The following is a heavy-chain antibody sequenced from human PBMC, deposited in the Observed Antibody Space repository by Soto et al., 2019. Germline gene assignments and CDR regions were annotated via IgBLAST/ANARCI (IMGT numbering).Heavy chain of an antibody. Sequence: GGSLRLSCAAPGFTFSSYAMSWVRQAPGKGLEWVSAISGSGGSTYYADSVKGRFTISRDNSKNTLYLQMNSLRAEDTAVYYCAKDTYYDFWSGSWDYYYYYGMDVWGQGTTVTVSS. J-gene: IGHJ6*02. CDR2: ISGSGGST. CDR1: GFTFSSYA. CDR3: AKDTYYDFWSGSWDYYYYYGMDV. V-gene: IGHV3-23*01. D-gene: IGHD3-3*01.